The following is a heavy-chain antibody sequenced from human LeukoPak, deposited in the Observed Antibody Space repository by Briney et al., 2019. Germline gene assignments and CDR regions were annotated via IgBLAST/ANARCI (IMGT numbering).Heavy chain of an antibody. CDR3: ASGGIYYGAAFDF. CDR1: GFTLCSYA. V-gene: IGHV3-30*04. CDR2: ISYDGSKK. J-gene: IGHJ4*02. Sequence: GGSLRLSCAPSGFTLCSYAMSGVRQAPGKGLERVAVISYDGSKKYYTDSVKGRFTIPRDNSKDTLYLQKNSLRAEDTALYYCASGGIYYGAAFDFWGQGSLVTVSA. D-gene: IGHD1-26*01.